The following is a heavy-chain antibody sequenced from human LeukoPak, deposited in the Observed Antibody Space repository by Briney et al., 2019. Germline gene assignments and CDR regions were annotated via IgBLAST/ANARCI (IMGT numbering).Heavy chain of an antibody. CDR3: AKDQRGSTSCLFDY. V-gene: IGHV3-23*01. CDR1: GFTFSNYA. J-gene: IGHJ4*02. D-gene: IGHD2-2*01. Sequence: GGSLRLSCAASGFTFSNYAMSWVRQAPGKGLEWVSTISGSGGSTYYADSVKGRFTISRDNSKNTLYLQMNSLRAEDTAVYYCAKDQRGSTSCLFDYWGQGTLVTVSS. CDR2: ISGSGGST.